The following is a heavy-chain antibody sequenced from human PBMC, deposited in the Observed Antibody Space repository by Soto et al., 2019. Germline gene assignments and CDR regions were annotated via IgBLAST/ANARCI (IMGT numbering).Heavy chain of an antibody. V-gene: IGHV3-30*18. J-gene: IGHJ3*02. CDR2: ISYDGSNK. D-gene: IGHD6-19*01. Sequence: QVQLVESGGGVVQPGRSLRLSCAVSGFTFSSYGMHWVRQAPGKGLEWVAVISYDGSNKYYADSVKGRFTISRDNSKNTLHLQMNSLRAEDTAVYYCAKQVTPHSSGWPDAFDIWGHGTMVSVSS. CDR3: AKQVTPHSSGWPDAFDI. CDR1: GFTFSSYG.